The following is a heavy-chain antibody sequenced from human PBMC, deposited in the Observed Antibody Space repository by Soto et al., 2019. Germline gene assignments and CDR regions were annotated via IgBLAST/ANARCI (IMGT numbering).Heavy chain of an antibody. D-gene: IGHD1-7*01. CDR3: ARINWNYERYFDY. CDR1: GFTFCYYA. Sequence: GGSLRLSCTASGFTFCYYAMSWFRQAPGKGLEWVGFIRSKAYGGTTEYAASVKGRFTISRDDSKSIAYLQMNSLKTEDTAVYYCARINWNYERYFDYWGQGTLVTVSS. CDR2: IRSKAYGGTT. V-gene: IGHV3-49*03. J-gene: IGHJ4*02.